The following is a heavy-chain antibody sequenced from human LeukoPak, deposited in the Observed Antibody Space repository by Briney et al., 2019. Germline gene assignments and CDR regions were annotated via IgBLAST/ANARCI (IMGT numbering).Heavy chain of an antibody. CDR3: AGVPSDYYFGMDV. CDR1: GGSISSYY. V-gene: IGHV4-59*08. J-gene: IGHJ6*02. D-gene: IGHD2-2*01. CDR2: VYYSGST. Sequence: PSETLSLTCTVSGGSISSYYWSWSRQPPGKGLEWIGYVYYSGSTNYNPSLKSRVTISVDTSKNQFSLKLTSVSAADTAVYYCAGVPSDYYFGMDVWGQGTTVTVSS.